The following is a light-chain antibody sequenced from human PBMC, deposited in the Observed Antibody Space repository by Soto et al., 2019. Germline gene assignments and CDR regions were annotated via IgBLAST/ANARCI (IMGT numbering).Light chain of an antibody. CDR2: GAS. Sequence: EIVLTQSPGTLSLSPGERATLSCRASQTVSSSYLAWYQQKPGQAPRLLIYGASTRATGIPGRFSGSASGTDFTLTISRLEPEDFALYYCQQDGPSPMYTFGQGTNLEIK. V-gene: IGKV3-20*01. CDR3: QQDGPSPMYT. CDR1: QTVSSSY. J-gene: IGKJ2*01.